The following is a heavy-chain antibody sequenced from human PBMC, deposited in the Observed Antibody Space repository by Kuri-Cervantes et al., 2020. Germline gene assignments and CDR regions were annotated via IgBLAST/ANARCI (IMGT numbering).Heavy chain of an antibody. Sequence: SETLSLTCTVSGGSISSYYWSWIRQPPGKGLEWIGSIYYSGSTYYNPTLKSRVTISVDTSKNQFSLKLSSVTAADTAVYYCARHHSRGYSSDDAFDIWGQGTMVTVSS. J-gene: IGHJ3*02. CDR1: GGSISSYY. V-gene: IGHV4-39*01. D-gene: IGHD3-22*01. CDR3: ARHHSRGYSSDDAFDI. CDR2: IYYSGST.